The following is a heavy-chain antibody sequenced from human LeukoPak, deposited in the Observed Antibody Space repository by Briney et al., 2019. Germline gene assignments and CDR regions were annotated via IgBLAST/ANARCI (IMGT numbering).Heavy chain of an antibody. Sequence: GGSLRLSCAAFGFTFNNYWMSWVRQAPGKGVEWVANINQDGSGTHYVDSVKGRFTISRDNATNSLYLQMNSLRAEDTAVYFCAKASIAGAIGVLDYWGQGTLVTVSS. CDR1: GFTFNNYW. D-gene: IGHD1-26*01. CDR2: INQDGSGT. V-gene: IGHV3-7*01. J-gene: IGHJ4*02. CDR3: AKASIAGAIGVLDY.